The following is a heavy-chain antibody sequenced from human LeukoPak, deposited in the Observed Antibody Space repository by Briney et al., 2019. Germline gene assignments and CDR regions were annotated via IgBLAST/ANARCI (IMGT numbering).Heavy chain of an antibody. J-gene: IGHJ3*02. CDR1: GYTFTSYG. CDR2: ISAYDGNT. Sequence: ASVKVSCKASGYTFTSYGISWVRQAPGQGLEWMGWISAYDGNTNYAQKLQGRVTMTTDTSTSTAYMELRSLRSDDTAVYYCARGDWNYVSDAFDIWGQGTMVTVSS. CDR3: ARGDWNYVSDAFDI. D-gene: IGHD1-7*01. V-gene: IGHV1-18*01.